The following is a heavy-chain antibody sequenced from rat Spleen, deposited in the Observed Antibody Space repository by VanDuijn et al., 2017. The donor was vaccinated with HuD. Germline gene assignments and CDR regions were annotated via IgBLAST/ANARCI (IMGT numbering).Heavy chain of an antibody. CDR3: ARHRNYGGIPFDF. Sequence: EVQLVESGGGLVQPGRSLKLSCITSGFTFNYYWMTWIRQAPGKGLEWVANIIYDGTATYYRDSVKGRFTISRDNAKSTLYLQMDSLRSEDTATYYCARHRNYGGIPFDFWGQGVMVTVSS. V-gene: IGHV5-31*01. D-gene: IGHD1-11*01. CDR2: IIYDGTAT. J-gene: IGHJ2*01. CDR1: GFTFNYYW.